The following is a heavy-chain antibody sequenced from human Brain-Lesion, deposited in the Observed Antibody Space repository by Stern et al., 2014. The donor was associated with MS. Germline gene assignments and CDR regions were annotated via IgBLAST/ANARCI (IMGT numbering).Heavy chain of an antibody. CDR1: GGSISSGGYY. J-gene: IGHJ6*02. CDR2: IFTSGRP. Sequence: VQLVESDPGLVKPSQTLSLSCTVSGGSISSGGYYWSWIRQPAGKGLEWIGRIFTSGRPSYTPPLKGRVPISIDTPKNQFSLRLNSMTAADTAVYYCARGRVVPGFQYYATDVWGQGTTVIVSS. D-gene: IGHD2-2*01. CDR3: ARGRVVPGFQYYATDV. V-gene: IGHV4-61*02.